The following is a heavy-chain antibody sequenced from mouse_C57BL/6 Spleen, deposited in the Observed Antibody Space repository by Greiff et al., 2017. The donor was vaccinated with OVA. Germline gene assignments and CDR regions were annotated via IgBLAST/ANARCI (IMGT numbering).Heavy chain of an antibody. J-gene: IGHJ1*03. V-gene: IGHV5-16*01. D-gene: IGHD2-3*01. CDR3: ARGDDGYPHWYFDV. CDR1: GFTFSDYY. CDR2: INYDGSST. Sequence: EVKLVESEGGLVQPGSSMKLSCTASGFTFSDYYMAWVRQVPEKGLEWVANINYDGSSTYYLDSLKSRFIISRDNAKNILYLQLSSLKSEDTATYDCARGDDGYPHWYFDVWGTGTTVTVSS.